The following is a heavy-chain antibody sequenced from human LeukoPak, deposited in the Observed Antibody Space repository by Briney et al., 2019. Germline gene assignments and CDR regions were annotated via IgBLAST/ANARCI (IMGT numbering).Heavy chain of an antibody. J-gene: IGHJ4*02. Sequence: GRSLRLSCAASGFTSGSYALNWVRQAPGKGLEWVAAVSGSGDRMYHADSVKGRFTISRDNSKNTIYLQMNSLRAEDTALYYCAKAAAAPGFDFWGQGTLVTVSS. V-gene: IGHV3-23*01. CDR3: AKAAAAPGFDF. CDR1: GFTSGSYA. CDR2: VSGSGDRM. D-gene: IGHD6-13*01.